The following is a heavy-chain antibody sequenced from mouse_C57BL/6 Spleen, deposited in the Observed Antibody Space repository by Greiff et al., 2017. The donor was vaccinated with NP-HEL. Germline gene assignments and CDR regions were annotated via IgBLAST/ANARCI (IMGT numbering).Heavy chain of an antibody. V-gene: IGHV1-26*01. CDR3: ARYYYYSNSYAMDY. J-gene: IGHJ4*01. Sequence: EVQLQQSGPELVKPGASVKISCKASGYTFTDYYMNWVKQSHGKSLEWIGDINPNNGGTSYNQKFKGKATLTVDKSSSTAYMELRSLTSEDSAVYYCARYYYYSNSYAMDYWGQGTSVTVSS. CDR2: INPNNGGT. CDR1: GYTFTDYY. D-gene: IGHD2-5*01.